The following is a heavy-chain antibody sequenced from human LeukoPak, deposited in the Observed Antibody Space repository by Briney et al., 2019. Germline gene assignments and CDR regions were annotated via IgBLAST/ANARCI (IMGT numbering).Heavy chain of an antibody. Sequence: GGSLRLSRAASGFTFDDYTMHWVRQAPGKGLEWVSLISWDGGTRYYADSVKGRFTISRDNSKNSLYLQMNSLRTEDTALYYCAKEGEEMAAFDYWGQGTLVTVSS. CDR3: AKEGEEMAAFDY. J-gene: IGHJ4*02. V-gene: IGHV3-43*01. D-gene: IGHD5-24*01. CDR2: ISWDGGTR. CDR1: GFTFDDYT.